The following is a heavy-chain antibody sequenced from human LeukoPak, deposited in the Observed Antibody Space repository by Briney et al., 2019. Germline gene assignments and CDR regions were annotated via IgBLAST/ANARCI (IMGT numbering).Heavy chain of an antibody. CDR2: ISPNFTYT. Sequence: GGSLRLSCAASGFTSSRYIMNWGRQAPRKGLEWVASISPNFTYTHYADSVKGRFTISRDNARNSFFLQMNSLRGEDTAIYYCARDEGYYFDYWGQGTLVTVSS. V-gene: IGHV3-21*01. CDR3: ARDEGYYFDY. CDR1: GFTSSRYI. J-gene: IGHJ4*02.